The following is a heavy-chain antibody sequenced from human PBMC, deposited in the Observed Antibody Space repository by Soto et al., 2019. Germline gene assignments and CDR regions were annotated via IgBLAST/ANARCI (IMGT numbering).Heavy chain of an antibody. CDR1: GYNFTHYY. Sequence: QVQLVQSGAEVKKPGASVKVSCRTSGYNFTHYYIHCVRQAPGQGLEWLGIFNPASGSTKYAQDLHGSVTFTMDTSTTIDDMELSGGRAEDTAIVYCSRELAEGDHWGQGTLVTVSS. D-gene: IGHD3-3*02. V-gene: IGHV1-46*01. J-gene: IGHJ4*02. CDR2: FNPASGST. CDR3: SRELAEGDH.